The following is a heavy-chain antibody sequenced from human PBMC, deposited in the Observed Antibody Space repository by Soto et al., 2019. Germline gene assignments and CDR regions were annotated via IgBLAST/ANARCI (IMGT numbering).Heavy chain of an antibody. V-gene: IGHV1-69*02. J-gene: IGHJ4*02. D-gene: IGHD3-10*01. CDR3: ATSYGSGYRAFDS. Sequence: QVQLVQSGADVQRPGSSVRVSGKASGDTFNFYSINWVRQAPGLGLQWMGRINPILSMSNYAPRLQGRVTMTADKSTSTAYMELSSLRSEDTAMYYCATSYGSGYRAFDSWGQGALVTVSS. CDR1: GDTFNFYS. CDR2: INPILSMS.